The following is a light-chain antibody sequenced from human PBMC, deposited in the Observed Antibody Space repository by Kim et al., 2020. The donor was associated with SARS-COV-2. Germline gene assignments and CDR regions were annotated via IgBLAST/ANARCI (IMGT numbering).Light chain of an antibody. Sequence: DIQMTQSPSTLSASVGDRVTITCRASRTIGNWLAWYQHKSGKAPKLLIYKASTLETGVPSRFSGSGSGTEFTLTISSLQPDDFATYYCQQFESSPSSFGQGTKLEI. CDR1: RTIGNW. CDR2: KAS. V-gene: IGKV1-5*03. J-gene: IGKJ2*03. CDR3: QQFESSPSS.